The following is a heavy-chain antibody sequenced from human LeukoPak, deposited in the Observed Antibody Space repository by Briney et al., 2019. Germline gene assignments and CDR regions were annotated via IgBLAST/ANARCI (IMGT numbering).Heavy chain of an antibody. CDR2: ISGGGGST. Sequence: GGSLRLSCAASEFTFSNYAMNWVRQAPGKGLEWVSGISGGGGSTYYADSVKGRFTISRDNSKNTLYLQMDSLRAEDTALYYCAKGSGINHYHWIDPWGQGTLVTAST. CDR3: AKGSGINHYHWIDP. CDR1: EFTFSNYA. V-gene: IGHV3-23*01. D-gene: IGHD1-14*01. J-gene: IGHJ5*02.